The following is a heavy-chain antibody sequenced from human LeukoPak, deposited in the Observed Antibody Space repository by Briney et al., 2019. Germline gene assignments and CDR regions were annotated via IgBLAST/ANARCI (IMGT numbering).Heavy chain of an antibody. CDR3: ARDFTREYQLLPDAFDI. D-gene: IGHD2-2*01. J-gene: IGHJ3*02. V-gene: IGHV4-39*07. Sequence: SETLSLTCTVSGGSISSSSYYWGWIRQPPGKGLEWIGSIYYSGSTYYNPSLKSRVTISVDTSKNQFSLKLSSVTAADTAVYYCARDFTREYQLLPDAFDIWGQGTMVTVSS. CDR1: GGSISSSSYY. CDR2: IYYSGST.